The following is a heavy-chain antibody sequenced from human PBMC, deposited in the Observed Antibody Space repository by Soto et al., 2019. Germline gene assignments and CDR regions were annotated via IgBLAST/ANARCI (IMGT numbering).Heavy chain of an antibody. CDR3: ARGVHGSDY. V-gene: IGHV1-8*01. CDR1: GYVFTSYD. J-gene: IGHJ4*02. Sequence: QVQLVQSGAEVKKPGASVKVSCKASGYVFTSYDIIWVRQATGQGPEWMGWMNPNSGNSGYAQKFQGRVSMTRNTSRSTAYMELSSLRSEDTAVYYCARGVHGSDYWGQGTLVTVS. CDR2: MNPNSGNS. D-gene: IGHD1-1*01.